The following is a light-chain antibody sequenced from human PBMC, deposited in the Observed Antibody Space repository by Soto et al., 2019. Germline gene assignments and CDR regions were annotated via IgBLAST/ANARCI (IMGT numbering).Light chain of an antibody. CDR2: GAS. Sequence: EIVLTQSPGTLSLSPGERATLSCRASQSVSYNYLAWYQQSPGQAPRLLVSGASHRPAGIPDRFTGSGSGTDFTLIISRLEPDDFGVYYCKQYGSSPQTFGQGTTVEI. CDR1: QSVSYNY. CDR3: KQYGSSPQT. V-gene: IGKV3-20*01. J-gene: IGKJ1*01.